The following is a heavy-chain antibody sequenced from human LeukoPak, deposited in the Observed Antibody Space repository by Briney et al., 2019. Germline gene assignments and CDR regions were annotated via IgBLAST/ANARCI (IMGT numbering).Heavy chain of an antibody. CDR1: GFTFSSYW. D-gene: IGHD1-26*01. CDR2: IKQDGSEK. V-gene: IGHV3-7*01. Sequence: PGGSLRLSCAASGFTFSSYWMSWVRQAPGKGLEWVANIKQDGSEKYYVDSVKGRLTISRDNAKNSLYLQMNSLRAEDTAVYYCARVLYGYSNWFDPWGQGTLVTVSS. CDR3: ARVLYGYSNWFDP. J-gene: IGHJ5*02.